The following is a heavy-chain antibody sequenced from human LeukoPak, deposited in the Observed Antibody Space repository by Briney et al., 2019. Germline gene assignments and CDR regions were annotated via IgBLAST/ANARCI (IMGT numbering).Heavy chain of an antibody. J-gene: IGHJ5*02. CDR2: ISTYNGNT. CDR3: ARDYDSWAKLVPPNWFDP. D-gene: IGHD3-3*01. CDR1: GYTFTNYG. V-gene: IGHV1-18*01. Sequence: ASVKVSCKASGYTFTNYGVTWVRQAPGQGLEWMGWISTYNGNTNYAQKLQGRVTMTTDTSTSTAYMELRSLRSDDTAVYYCARDYDSWAKLVPPNWFDPWGQGTLVTVSS.